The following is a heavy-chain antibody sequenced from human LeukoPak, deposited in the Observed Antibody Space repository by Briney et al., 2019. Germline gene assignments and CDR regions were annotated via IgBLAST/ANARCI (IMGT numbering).Heavy chain of an antibody. CDR1: TYTFTSYD. J-gene: IGHJ4*02. CDR3: ARMALSSLDY. V-gene: IGHV1-8*01. Sequence: ASVKVSCKASTYTFTSYDVNCVRQATGQGLEWMGWMNPNRGNTGYTQKFQGRVTMTRNTSISTAYMELSSLRSEDTAVYYCARMALSSLDYWGQGTLVTVSS. D-gene: IGHD6-19*01. CDR2: MNPNRGNT.